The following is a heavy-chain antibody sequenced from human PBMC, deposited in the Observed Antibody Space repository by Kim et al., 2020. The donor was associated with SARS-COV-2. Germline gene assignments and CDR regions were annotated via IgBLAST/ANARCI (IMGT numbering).Heavy chain of an antibody. CDR1: GFTFDDYA. Sequence: GGSLRLSCAASGFTFDDYAMHWVRQAPGKGLEWVSGISWNSGSIGYADSVKGRFTISRDNAKNSLYLQMNSLRAEDTALYYCAKDPGYDFWSGYYGFDY. CDR2: ISWNSGSI. CDR3: AKDPGYDFWSGYYGFDY. J-gene: IGHJ4*01. V-gene: IGHV3-9*01. D-gene: IGHD3-3*01.